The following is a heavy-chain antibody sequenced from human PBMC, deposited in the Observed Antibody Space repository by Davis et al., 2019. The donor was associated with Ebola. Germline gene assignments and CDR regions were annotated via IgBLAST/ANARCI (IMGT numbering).Heavy chain of an antibody. Sequence: LSLTCTVSGGSISSYYWSWIRQPPGKGLEWVSYISSSGSTIYYADSVKGRFTISRDNAKNSLYLQMNSLRAEDTAVYYCARVIHDFWSGRLDYWGQGTLVTVSS. CDR3: ARVIHDFWSGRLDY. CDR1: GGSISSYY. D-gene: IGHD3-3*01. V-gene: IGHV3-11*01. J-gene: IGHJ4*02. CDR2: ISSSGSTI.